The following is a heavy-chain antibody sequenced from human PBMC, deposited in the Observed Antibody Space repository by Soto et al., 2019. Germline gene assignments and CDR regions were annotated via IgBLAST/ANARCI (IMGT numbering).Heavy chain of an antibody. CDR2: FYYSGRT. V-gene: IGHV4-39*02. CDR3: ARESFTMVRGVIIRAGYYYYGMDV. J-gene: IGHJ6*02. D-gene: IGHD3-10*01. CDR1: GASITSRCYY. Sequence: PSDTLSLTCTVPGASITSRCYYWGWIRQPPGERLDWIGDFYYSGRTYYNPSLKGRVTISVDRSKNQFSLKLSSVTAADTAVYYCARESFTMVRGVIIRAGYYYYGMDVWGQGTTVT.